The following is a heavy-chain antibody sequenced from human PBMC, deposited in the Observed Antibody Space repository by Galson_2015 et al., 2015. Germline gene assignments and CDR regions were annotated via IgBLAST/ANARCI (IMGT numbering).Heavy chain of an antibody. V-gene: IGHV3-74*01. J-gene: IGHJ4*02. CDR2: IKTDGTYM. D-gene: IGHD3-16*01. CDR1: GFTFSSYW. Sequence: SLRLSCAASGFTFSSYWMHWVRHAPGKGLVWVSRIKTDGTYMDTADSVKGRFIVSRDNARNTLYLQMNSLRAEDTAVYYCARDGLGAFDSWGQGTLVTVSS. CDR3: ARDGLGAFDS.